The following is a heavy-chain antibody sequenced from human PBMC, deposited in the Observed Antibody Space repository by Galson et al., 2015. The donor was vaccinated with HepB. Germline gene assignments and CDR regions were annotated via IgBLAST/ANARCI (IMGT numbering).Heavy chain of an antibody. CDR1: GGSISSGGYS. Sequence: TLSLTCAVSGGSISSGGYSWSWIRQPPGKGLEWIGYIYHSGSTYYNPSLKSRVTMSVDRSKNQFSLKLSSVTAADTAVYYRARGGYYDSSGYYYFDYWGQGTLVTVSS. D-gene: IGHD3-22*01. CDR3: ARGGYYDSSGYYYFDY. J-gene: IGHJ4*02. CDR2: IYHSGST. V-gene: IGHV4-30-2*01.